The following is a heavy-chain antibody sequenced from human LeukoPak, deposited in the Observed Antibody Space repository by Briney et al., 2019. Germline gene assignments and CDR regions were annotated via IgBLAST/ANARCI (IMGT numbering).Heavy chain of an antibody. CDR3: ARDPRSSTSAVSHYYYYMDV. D-gene: IGHD2-2*01. V-gene: IGHV1-69*13. J-gene: IGHJ6*03. CDR2: IIPIFGTA. Sequence: SVKVSCKASGGTFSSYAISWVRQAPGQGLEWMGGIIPIFGTANYAQKFQGRVTITADESTSTAYMELSSLRSEDTAVYYCARDPRSSTSAVSHYYYYMDVWGKGTTVTVSS. CDR1: GGTFSSYA.